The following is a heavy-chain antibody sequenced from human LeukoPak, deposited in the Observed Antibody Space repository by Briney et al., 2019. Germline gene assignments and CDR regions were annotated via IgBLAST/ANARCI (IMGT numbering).Heavy chain of an antibody. V-gene: IGHV4-38-2*02. Sequence: PSETLSLTCTVSGYSISSGYYWGWIRQPPGKGLEWIGSIYHSGSTYYNPSLKSRVTISVDTSKNQFSLKLSSVTAADTAVYYCARDCGSSYFDYWGQGTLVTVSS. D-gene: IGHD6-6*01. CDR2: IYHSGST. J-gene: IGHJ4*02. CDR1: GYSISSGYY. CDR3: ARDCGSSYFDY.